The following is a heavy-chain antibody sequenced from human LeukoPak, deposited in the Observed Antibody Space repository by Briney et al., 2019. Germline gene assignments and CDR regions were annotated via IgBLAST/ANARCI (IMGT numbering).Heavy chain of an antibody. CDR1: GFTFSSYG. Sequence: GRSLRLSCAASGFTFSSYGMHWVRQAPGKGLEWVAVISYDGSNKYYADSVKGRFTISRDNSKNTLYLQMNSLRAEDTAVYYCARDPRQQLGLGYYYYGMDVWGQGTTVTVSS. D-gene: IGHD6-13*01. V-gene: IGHV3-30*19. J-gene: IGHJ6*02. CDR2: ISYDGSNK. CDR3: ARDPRQQLGLGYYYYGMDV.